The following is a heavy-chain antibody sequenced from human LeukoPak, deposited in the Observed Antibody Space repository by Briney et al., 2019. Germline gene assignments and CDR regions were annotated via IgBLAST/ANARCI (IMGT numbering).Heavy chain of an antibody. Sequence: GASVKVSCKASGYTFTSYGISWVRQAPGQGLEWMGWISAYNGNTNYAQKLQGRVTITADTSTDTAYMELSSLRSEDTAVYYCATGAYSGSLDYWGQGTLVTVSS. CDR2: ISAYNGNT. D-gene: IGHD1-26*01. CDR1: GYTFTSYG. J-gene: IGHJ4*02. CDR3: ATGAYSGSLDY. V-gene: IGHV1-18*01.